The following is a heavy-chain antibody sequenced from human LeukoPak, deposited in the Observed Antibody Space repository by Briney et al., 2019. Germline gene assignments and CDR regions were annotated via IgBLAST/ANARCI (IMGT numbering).Heavy chain of an antibody. J-gene: IGHJ4*02. CDR1: GGSISSSSYY. Sequence: PSETLSLTCTVSGGSISSSSYYWGWIRQPPGKGLEWIGSIYYSGSTYYNPSLKSRVTISVDTSKNQFSLKLRSVTAADTAMYYCARGRYSGYDYDYWGQGTLVTVSS. CDR2: IYYSGST. D-gene: IGHD5-12*01. CDR3: ARGRYSGYDYDY. V-gene: IGHV4-39*07.